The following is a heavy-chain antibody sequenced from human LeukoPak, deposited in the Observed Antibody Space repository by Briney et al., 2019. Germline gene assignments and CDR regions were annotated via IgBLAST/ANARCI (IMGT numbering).Heavy chain of an antibody. CDR1: GSSFSNYG. CDR3: AKDRSRVVTQVSYGMDV. CDR2: ISHDGSNK. Sequence: GGSLRLSCAASGSSFSNYGIHWVRQAPGKGLEWVAVISHDGSNKYYADSVKGRFTISRDNSKNTLYLQMNSLRAEDTAVYYCAKDRSRVVTQVSYGMDVWGQGTTVTVSS. V-gene: IGHV3-30*18. J-gene: IGHJ6*02. D-gene: IGHD4-23*01.